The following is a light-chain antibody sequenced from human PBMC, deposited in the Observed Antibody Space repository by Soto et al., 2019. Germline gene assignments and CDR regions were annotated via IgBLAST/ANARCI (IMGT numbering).Light chain of an antibody. Sequence: NFMLTQPHSVSESPGKTVTISRTGSSGSIASGYVQWYQQRPGSAPTTLIYEDNQRPAGVPERFSGSIDSSSNSASLPISGLRPEDEADYYCQSSDGNNMVFGGGTKLTVL. CDR3: QSSDGNNMV. CDR1: SGSIASGY. V-gene: IGLV6-57*02. CDR2: EDN. J-gene: IGLJ2*01.